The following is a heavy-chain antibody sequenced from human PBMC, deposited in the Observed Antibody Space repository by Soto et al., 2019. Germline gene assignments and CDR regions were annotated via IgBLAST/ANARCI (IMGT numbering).Heavy chain of an antibody. CDR1: GGSFSCYY. D-gene: IGHD6-19*01. J-gene: IGHJ4*02. Sequence: PSETQSLTCAVYGGSFSCYYWTWIRQPPGTGLEWIGEINHSGSTNYNPSLKSRVTISVDTSKNQFSLKLSSVTAADTAVYYCARQVGGWAPWYFDYWGQGTLVTVSS. CDR2: INHSGST. V-gene: IGHV4-34*01. CDR3: ARQVGGWAPWYFDY.